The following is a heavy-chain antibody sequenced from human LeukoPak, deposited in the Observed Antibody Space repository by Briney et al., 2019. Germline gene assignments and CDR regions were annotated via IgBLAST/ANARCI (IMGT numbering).Heavy chain of an antibody. V-gene: IGHV4-31*03. Sequence: PSQTLSLTCTVSGGSISSSDYYWNWIRQHPGQGLEWIGYIYFTGTPYYNPSLQSRVTISIDTSKKQFSLKLSSLTAADTAVYYCARGDPLTAYRQFDYWGQGTLVTVSS. CDR2: IYFTGTP. J-gene: IGHJ4*02. CDR1: GGSISSSDYY. CDR3: ARGDPLTAYRQFDY. D-gene: IGHD3-9*01.